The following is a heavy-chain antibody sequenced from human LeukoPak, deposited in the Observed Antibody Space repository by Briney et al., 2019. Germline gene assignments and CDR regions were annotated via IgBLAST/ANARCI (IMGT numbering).Heavy chain of an antibody. CDR3: ARAVGAHDAFDI. D-gene: IGHD1-26*01. V-gene: IGHV4-39*07. J-gene: IGHJ3*02. CDR2: INHSGST. CDR1: GGSISSSSYY. Sequence: SETLSLTCTVSGGSISSSSYYWAWIRQPPGKGLEWIGEINHSGSTNYSPSLKSRVTISVDTSKNQFSLKLSSVTAADTAVYYCARAVGAHDAFDIWGQGTMVTVSS.